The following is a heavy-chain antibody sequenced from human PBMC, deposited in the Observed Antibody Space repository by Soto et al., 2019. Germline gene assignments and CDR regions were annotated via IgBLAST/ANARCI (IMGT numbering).Heavy chain of an antibody. V-gene: IGHV3-13*01. J-gene: IGHJ4*02. D-gene: IGHD3-22*01. CDR1: GFTFSSYD. CDR2: IGTTGDT. CDR3: VRMSYDSSGFHAGFDY. Sequence: EVQLVESGGGLVQPGGSLRLSCAASGFTFSSYDMYWVRQAPGKGLEWVSGIGTTGDTYYLDSVKGRCTISRENTKNSLYLQMNTLKTEDTAVYYCVRMSYDSSGFHAGFDYWGPGTLVTVSS.